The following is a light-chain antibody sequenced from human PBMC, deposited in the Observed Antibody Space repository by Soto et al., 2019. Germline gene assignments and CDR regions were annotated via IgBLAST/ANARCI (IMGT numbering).Light chain of an antibody. CDR1: QSVSNS. J-gene: IGKJ1*01. CDR3: HQYDGSLRA. Sequence: VMTQSPATLALSPGERATLSCRASQSVSNSLAWYQHKPGQAPRLLIYDASNRATGIPDRFSGSGSGTDCTTTISSLLPDDFAAYWCHQYDGSLRAFGQGTKVDIK. CDR2: DAS. V-gene: IGKV3-11*01.